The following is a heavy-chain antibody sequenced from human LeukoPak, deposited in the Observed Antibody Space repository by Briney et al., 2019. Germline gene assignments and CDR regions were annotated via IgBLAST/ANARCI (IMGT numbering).Heavy chain of an antibody. V-gene: IGHV3-48*01. D-gene: IGHD2-15*01. CDR3: ARGIVVVVTATSNWFDP. CDR1: GFTFSNYS. Sequence: GGSLRLSCAASGFTFSNYSMNWVRQAPGKGLEWVSYISTSSRSIYYADSVQGRFTISRDNSKNTLYLQMSSLRAEDTAVYYCARGIVVVVTATSNWFDPWGQGTLVTVSS. J-gene: IGHJ5*02. CDR2: ISTSSRSI.